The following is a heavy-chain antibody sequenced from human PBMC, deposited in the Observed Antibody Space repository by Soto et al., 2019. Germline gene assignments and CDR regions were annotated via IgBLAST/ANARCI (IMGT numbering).Heavy chain of an antibody. V-gene: IGHV3-33*01. CDR3: ARDGGSSWPDDAFDI. Sequence: QVQLVESGGGVVQPGRSLRLSCAASGFTFSSYGMHWVRQAPGKGLEWVAVIWYDGSNKYYADSVKGRFTISRDNSKNTLYLKMNSLRAEGTAVYYCARDGGSSWPDDAFDIWGQGTMVTVSS. D-gene: IGHD6-13*01. CDR2: IWYDGSNK. CDR1: GFTFSSYG. J-gene: IGHJ3*02.